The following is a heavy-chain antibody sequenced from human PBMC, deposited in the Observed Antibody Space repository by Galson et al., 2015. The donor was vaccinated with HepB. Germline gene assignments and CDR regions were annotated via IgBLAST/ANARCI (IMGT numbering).Heavy chain of an antibody. CDR2: IRSKANSYAT. D-gene: IGHD4-23*01. CDR3: TSLTPYGGNSRLARFDP. J-gene: IGHJ5*02. CDR1: GFTFSGSA. Sequence: SLRLSCAASGFTFSGSAMHWVRQASGKGLEWVGRIRSKANSYATAYAASVKGRFTISRDDSKNTAYLQMNSLKTEDTAVYYCTSLTPYGGNSRLARFDPWGQGTLVTVSS. V-gene: IGHV3-73*01.